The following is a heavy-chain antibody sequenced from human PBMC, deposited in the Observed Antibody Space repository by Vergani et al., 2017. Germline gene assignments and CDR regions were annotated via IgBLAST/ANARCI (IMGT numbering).Heavy chain of an antibody. CDR2: INPSGGST. CDR1: GGTFSSYA. V-gene: IGHV1-46*03. CDR3: AREKIAAAGPDYYYGMDV. Sequence: VQLVESGAEVKKPGSSVKVSCKASGGTFSSYAISWVRQAPGQGLEWMGIINPSGGSTSYAQKFQGRVTMTRDTSTSTVYMELSSLRSEDTAVYYCAREKIAAAGPDYYYGMDVWGQGTTVTVSS. J-gene: IGHJ6*02. D-gene: IGHD6-13*01.